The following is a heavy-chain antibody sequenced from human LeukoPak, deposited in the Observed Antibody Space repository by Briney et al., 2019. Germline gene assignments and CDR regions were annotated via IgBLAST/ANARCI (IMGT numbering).Heavy chain of an antibody. CDR1: GNAFKTYD. CDR2: ITAHNGNT. J-gene: IGHJ4*02. D-gene: IGHD3-3*01. Sequence: GASVRVSCKASGNAFKTYDVSWVRQSPGQGLEWMGWITAHNGNTNYAEKFQDRVTMTTDTSTSTAYMDLRSLGADDTAVYYCARFWSGYLPDYWGQGTVVTVSS. CDR3: ARFWSGYLPDY. V-gene: IGHV1-18*01.